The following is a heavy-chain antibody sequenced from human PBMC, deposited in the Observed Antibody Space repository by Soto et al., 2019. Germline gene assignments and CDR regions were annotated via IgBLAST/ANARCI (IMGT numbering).Heavy chain of an antibody. V-gene: IGHV3-48*01. Sequence: PGGSLRLSCAASGFTFSSHTMNWVRQAPGKGLEWVSYITSKSSTIKYADSVKGRFTISRDNSKNTLYLQMNSLRAEDTAVYYCAKDLTGIDYGDYEEFDYWGQGTLVTVSS. CDR2: ITSKSSTI. CDR3: AKDLTGIDYGDYEEFDY. D-gene: IGHD4-17*01. CDR1: GFTFSSHT. J-gene: IGHJ4*02.